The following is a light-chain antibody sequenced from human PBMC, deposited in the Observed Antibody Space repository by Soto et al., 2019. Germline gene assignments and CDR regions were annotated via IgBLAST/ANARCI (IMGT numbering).Light chain of an antibody. V-gene: IGLV8-61*01. J-gene: IGLJ2*01. CDR3: VLRTATGVSV. CDR1: SGSVSTSYY. Sequence: QTVVTQEPSFSVSPGGTVTLTCGLSSGSVSTSYYPSWYQQTPGQSPRTLIYNTNSRSSGVPDRFSGSILGSKAALTITGAQTDDESDYYCVLRTATGVSVFGGGTKLTVL. CDR2: NTN.